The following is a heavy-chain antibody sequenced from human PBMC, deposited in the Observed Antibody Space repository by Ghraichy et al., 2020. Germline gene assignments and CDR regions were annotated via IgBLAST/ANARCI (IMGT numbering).Heavy chain of an antibody. CDR3: ARSNLKHYYDSSGYYRQNNWFDP. J-gene: IGHJ5*02. CDR1: GFTFSSYG. V-gene: IGHV3-33*01. CDR2: IWYDGSNK. Sequence: GGSLRLSCAASGFTFSSYGMHWVRQAPGKGLEWVAVIWYDGSNKYYADSVKGRFTISRDNSKNTLYLQMNSLRAEDTAVYYCARSNLKHYYDSSGYYRQNNWFDPWGQGTLVTVSS. D-gene: IGHD3-22*01.